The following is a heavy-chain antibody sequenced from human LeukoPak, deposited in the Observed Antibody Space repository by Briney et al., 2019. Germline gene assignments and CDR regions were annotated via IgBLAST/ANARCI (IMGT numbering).Heavy chain of an antibody. J-gene: IGHJ4*02. CDR3: ARDPEGELEPYFDY. D-gene: IGHD1-1*01. Sequence: ASVKVSCKASGYTFTSYAMHWGRQAPGQRLEWMGWIYVGNGNTTYSQKFQGRVTFTRDTSASTAYMELSSLRSEDTAVYYCARDPEGELEPYFDYWGQGTLVTVSS. CDR1: GYTFTSYA. V-gene: IGHV1-3*01. CDR2: IYVGNGNT.